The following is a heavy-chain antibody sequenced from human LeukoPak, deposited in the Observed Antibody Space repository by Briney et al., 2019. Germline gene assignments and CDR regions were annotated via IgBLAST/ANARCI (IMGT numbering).Heavy chain of an antibody. V-gene: IGHV1-2*02. Sequence: GASVTVSCKASGYTFTGYYMHWVRQAPGQGLEWMGWINPNSGGTNYAQKCQGRVTMTRDTSISTAYMELSRLRSDDTAVYYCARETKKAAAAGLGGYYFDYWGQGTLVTVSS. CDR1: GYTFTGYY. J-gene: IGHJ4*02. CDR2: INPNSGGT. D-gene: IGHD6-13*01. CDR3: ARETKKAAAAGLGGYYFDY.